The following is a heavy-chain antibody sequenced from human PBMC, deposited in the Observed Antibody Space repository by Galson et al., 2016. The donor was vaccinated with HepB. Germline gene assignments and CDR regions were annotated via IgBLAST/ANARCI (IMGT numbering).Heavy chain of an antibody. CDR1: GASVTTGNYR. V-gene: IGHV4-61*01. CDR3: AASFPDFGDYVCFGF. D-gene: IGHD4-17*01. CDR2: VYYIGNT. Sequence: SETLSLTCTVSGASVTTGNYRWSWIRRPPGKGLEWLGYVYYIGNTKYNPSVESRVIMSRDTSKNQFSLRLTSVTAADTAVYYCAASFPDFGDYVCFGFWGRGTQVTVSS. J-gene: IGHJ4*02.